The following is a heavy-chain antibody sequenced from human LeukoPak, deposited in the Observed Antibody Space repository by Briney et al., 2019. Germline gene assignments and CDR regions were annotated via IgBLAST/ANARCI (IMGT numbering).Heavy chain of an antibody. J-gene: IGHJ4*02. CDR1: GGSISRGSYH. CDR3: ARSYDISGYQARGFDY. V-gene: IGHV4-61*02. CDR2: VHSGGS. D-gene: IGHD3-22*01. Sequence: KTSETLSLTCTVSGGSISRGSYHWTWIRQPAGKALEWIGRVHSGGSDYNPSLKSRVTISEDTPKNQFALKLSSVTAADTAVYYCARSYDISGYQARGFDYWGQGILVIVSS.